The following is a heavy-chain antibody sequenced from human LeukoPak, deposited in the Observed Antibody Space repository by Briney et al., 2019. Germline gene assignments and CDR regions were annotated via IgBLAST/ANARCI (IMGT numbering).Heavy chain of an antibody. CDR3: ARALPSSWYYFDY. Sequence: PGGSLRLSCAASGFGFSICEMNWVRQAPGKGLEVVSYISSSGSNIHYAHSAKGRFTISRDNAKNSLYLQMNSLTAEDTAVYYCARALPSSWYYFDYWGQGTLVTVSS. V-gene: IGHV3-48*03. J-gene: IGHJ4*02. D-gene: IGHD6-13*01. CDR1: GFGFSICE. CDR2: ISSSGSNI.